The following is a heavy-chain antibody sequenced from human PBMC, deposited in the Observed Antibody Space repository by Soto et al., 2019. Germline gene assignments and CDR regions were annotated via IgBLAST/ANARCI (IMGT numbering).Heavy chain of an antibody. J-gene: IGHJ4*02. D-gene: IGHD5-18*01. V-gene: IGHV1-3*01. CDR1: GYTFTSYA. Sequence: QVQLVQSGAEVKKPGASVKVSCKASGYTFTSYAMHWVRQAPGQRLEWMGWINAGNGNTKYSQKFQGRVTITRDTSASTAYMELSSLRSEDTAVYYCARDAPRRYSYGRGAQKGVYFDYWGQGTLVTVSS. CDR3: ARDAPRRYSYGRGAQKGVYFDY. CDR2: INAGNGNT.